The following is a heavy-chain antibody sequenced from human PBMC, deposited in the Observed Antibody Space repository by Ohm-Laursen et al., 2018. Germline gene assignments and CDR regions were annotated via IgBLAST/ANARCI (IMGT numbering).Heavy chain of an antibody. J-gene: IGHJ4*02. D-gene: IGHD3-22*01. CDR3: ARGSGSIVY. CDR1: GFTFSSYW. Sequence: SLRLSCSAPGFTFSSYWMTWVRQAPGKGLEWVANIKQDGSEKYYVDSVKGRFTISRDNAKNSLYLQMNSLRAEDTAVYYCARGSGSIVYWGQGSLVTVSS. CDR2: IKQDGSEK. V-gene: IGHV3-7*01.